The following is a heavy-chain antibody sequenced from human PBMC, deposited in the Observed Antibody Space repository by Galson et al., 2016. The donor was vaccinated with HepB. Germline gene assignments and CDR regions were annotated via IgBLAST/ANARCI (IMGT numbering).Heavy chain of an antibody. Sequence: SLRLSCAASGFVFSRYAMTWVRQAPGKGLEWVAAIRDSGVVTYYADSVQGRFTISRDNHKNTLYLQMNSLRAEDTAVYYCAKRGAAADTLPYYYALDFWGQGTTVTVSS. CDR2: IRDSGVVT. D-gene: IGHD6-13*01. V-gene: IGHV3-23*01. CDR3: AKRGAAADTLPYYYALDF. J-gene: IGHJ6*02. CDR1: GFVFSRYA.